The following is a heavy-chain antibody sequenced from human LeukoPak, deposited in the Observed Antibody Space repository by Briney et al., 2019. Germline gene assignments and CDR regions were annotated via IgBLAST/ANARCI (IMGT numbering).Heavy chain of an antibody. V-gene: IGHV3-21*04. CDR2: ISSSSSYI. J-gene: IGHJ3*02. D-gene: IGHD6-13*01. CDR3: AKDRSSSWYSAFEI. CDR1: GFTFSSYS. Sequence: GGSLRLSCAASGFTFSSYSVNWVRQAPGKGLEWVSSISSSSSYIYYADSVKGRFTISRDNSKNTLYLQMNSPRAEGTAVYYCAKDRSSSWYSAFEIWGQGTMVTVSS.